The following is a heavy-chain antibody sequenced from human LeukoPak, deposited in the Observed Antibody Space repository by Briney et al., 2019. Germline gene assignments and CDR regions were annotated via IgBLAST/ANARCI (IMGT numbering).Heavy chain of an antibody. D-gene: IGHD3-3*01. Sequence: GASVKVSCKASGYTFTSYGITWVRQAPGQGLEWMGWISAYNGNTNYAQKLQGRVTLTTDTSTSTAYMELSSLRSEDTAVYYCAGYDFWSGSHPEPIDYWGQGTLVTVSS. J-gene: IGHJ4*02. CDR2: ISAYNGNT. CDR3: AGYDFWSGSHPEPIDY. CDR1: GYTFTSYG. V-gene: IGHV1-18*01.